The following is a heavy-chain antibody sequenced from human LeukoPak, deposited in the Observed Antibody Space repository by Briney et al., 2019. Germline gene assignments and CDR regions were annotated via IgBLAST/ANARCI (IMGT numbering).Heavy chain of an antibody. CDR3: ARLYYPGAFDI. V-gene: IGHV4-39*01. CDR1: GGSISSNNCY. CDR2: LYYSGNT. Sequence: SQTLSLTCTVSGGSISSNNCYWGWIRQPPGKGLEWIGSLYYSGNTYYNPSLKSRLTMSVDTSKNQFSLKLSSVTAEDTAVYYCARLYYPGAFDIWDQGTMVTVSS. J-gene: IGHJ3*02. D-gene: IGHD3-22*01.